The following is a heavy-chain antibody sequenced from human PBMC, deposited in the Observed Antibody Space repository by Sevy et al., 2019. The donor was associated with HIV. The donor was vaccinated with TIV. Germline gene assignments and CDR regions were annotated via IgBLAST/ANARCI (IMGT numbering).Heavy chain of an antibody. CDR2: INPNSGGT. CDR1: GYTFTGYY. D-gene: IGHD5-18*01. J-gene: IGHJ5*02. CDR3: ARGYSYGYTDWFDP. Sequence: ASVKVSCKASGYTFTGYYMHWVRQAPGQGLEWMGWINPNSGGTNYAQKFQGRVTMTRDTSISTAYMELSRLSSDDTAGYYCARGYSYGYTDWFDPWGQGTLVTVSS. V-gene: IGHV1-2*02.